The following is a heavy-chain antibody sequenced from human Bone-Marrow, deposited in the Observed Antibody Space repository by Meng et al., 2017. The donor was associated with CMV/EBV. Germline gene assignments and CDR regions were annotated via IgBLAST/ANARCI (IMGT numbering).Heavy chain of an antibody. D-gene: IGHD6-13*01. CDR2: ISNDGRNK. Sequence: AASGFTFSSHGLHWVRQAPGKGLEWVAVISNDGRNKLYRDSVKGRFTISRDNSKNTLFLQMDSLRPEDTALYYCAKKGKYSSSWTDYWGQGILVTVSS. CDR1: GFTFSSHG. V-gene: IGHV3-30*18. CDR3: AKKGKYSSSWTDY. J-gene: IGHJ4*02.